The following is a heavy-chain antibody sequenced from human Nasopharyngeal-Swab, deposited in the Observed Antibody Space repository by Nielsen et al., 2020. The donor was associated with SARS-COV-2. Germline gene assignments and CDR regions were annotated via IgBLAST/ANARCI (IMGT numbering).Heavy chain of an antibody. D-gene: IGHD2-2*01. V-gene: IGHV3-43*02. CDR3: AKAHCSSTSCYHRGGPMDV. Sequence: WIGQSPGTGLEWVSLISGDGGSTYYADSVKGRFTISRDNSKNSLYLQMDSLRTEDTALYYCAKAHCSSTSCYHRGGPMDVWGKGTTVTVSS. CDR2: ISGDGGST. J-gene: IGHJ6*03.